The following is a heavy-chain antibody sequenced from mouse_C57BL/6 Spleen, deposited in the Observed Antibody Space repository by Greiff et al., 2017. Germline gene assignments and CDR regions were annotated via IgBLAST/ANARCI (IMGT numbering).Heavy chain of an antibody. Sequence: EVQLVESGGDLVKPGGSLKLSCAASVFTFSSYGMSWVRQTPDKRLEWVATISSCGSYTYYPDSVKGRFTISRDNAKNTLYLQRSSLKSEDTAMYYCARPGDYYGSSYPFDYWGQGTTLTVAS. V-gene: IGHV5-6*01. CDR1: VFTFSSYG. CDR3: ARPGDYYGSSYPFDY. D-gene: IGHD1-1*01. CDR2: ISSCGSYT. J-gene: IGHJ2*01.